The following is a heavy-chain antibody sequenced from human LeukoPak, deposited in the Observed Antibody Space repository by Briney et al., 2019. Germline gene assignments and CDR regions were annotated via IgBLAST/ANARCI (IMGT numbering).Heavy chain of an antibody. CDR3: AREVHYYDSSGYYSRSDGDAFDI. V-gene: IGHV4-34*01. J-gene: IGHJ3*02. CDR1: GGSFSGYY. Sequence: PSETLSLTCAVYGGSFSGYYRSWIRQPPGKGLEWIGEINHSGSTNYNPSLKSRVTISVDTSKNQFSLKLSSVTAADTAVYYCAREVHYYDSSGYYSRSDGDAFDIWGQGTMVTVSS. D-gene: IGHD3-22*01. CDR2: INHSGST.